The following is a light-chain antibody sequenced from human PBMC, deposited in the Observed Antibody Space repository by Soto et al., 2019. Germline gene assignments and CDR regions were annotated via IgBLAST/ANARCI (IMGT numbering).Light chain of an antibody. V-gene: IGKV1-9*01. CDR1: QGVGNY. J-gene: IGKJ4*01. CDR2: DAS. Sequence: DIQLTQSPSFLSASVGDRVTITCRASQGVGNYLAWYQQRPGKAPNLLIYDASTLHSGVPSRFSGSGSGTEFPLTISSLQPEDFATSYCQQLASYVPLTFGGGTKVQIK. CDR3: QQLASYVPLT.